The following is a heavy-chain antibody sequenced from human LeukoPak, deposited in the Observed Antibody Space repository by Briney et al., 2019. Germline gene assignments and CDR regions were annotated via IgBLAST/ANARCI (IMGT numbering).Heavy chain of an antibody. V-gene: IGHV4-59*01. D-gene: IGHD6-19*01. Sequence: SETLSLTCTVTRGSMSSYYWSWIRQPPGKGLEWIGYIYYSGSTDYNPSLKSRVNISVDTSKNQFSLKLTSVTAADTAVYYCARVRVSSSSHPWYFDYWGQGTLATVSS. CDR1: RGSMSSYY. CDR3: ARVRVSSSSHPWYFDY. CDR2: IYYSGST. J-gene: IGHJ4*02.